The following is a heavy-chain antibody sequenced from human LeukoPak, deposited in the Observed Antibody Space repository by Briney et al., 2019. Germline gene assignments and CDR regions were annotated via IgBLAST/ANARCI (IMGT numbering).Heavy chain of an antibody. CDR1: GGTFTDYY. V-gene: IGHV1-2*02. J-gene: IGHJ3*01. CDR3: ARERNYGDYGNAFDV. Sequence: ASVKVSCKASGGTFTDYYIHWMRQAPGQGLEWMGWINPKRGVTTYAQKFQGRVTMTRDTSITTAYMELTRLRSDDATIYYCARERNYGDYGNAFDVGGQGTKVTVSS. D-gene: IGHD4-17*01. CDR2: INPKRGVT.